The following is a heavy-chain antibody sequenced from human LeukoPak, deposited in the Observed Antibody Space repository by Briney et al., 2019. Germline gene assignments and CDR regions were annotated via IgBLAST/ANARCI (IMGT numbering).Heavy chain of an antibody. CDR3: ARGNDPYHYDSKDGMDV. CDR1: GGTFSSYA. CDR2: IIPIFGTA. V-gene: IGHV1-69*01. Sequence: SVKVSCKASGGTFSSYAISWVRQAPGQGLEWMGGIIPIFGTANYAQKFQGRVTITADESTSTAYMELSSLRSEDTAVYYCARGNDPYHYDSKDGMDVWGQGTTVTVSS. D-gene: IGHD3-22*01. J-gene: IGHJ6*02.